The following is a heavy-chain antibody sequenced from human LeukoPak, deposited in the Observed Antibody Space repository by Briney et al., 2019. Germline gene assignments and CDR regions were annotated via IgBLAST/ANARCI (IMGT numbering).Heavy chain of an antibody. V-gene: IGHV1-69*13. D-gene: IGHD1-7*01. CDR2: IIPIFGTA. J-gene: IGHJ6*03. CDR1: GGTFSSYA. Sequence: GASVKVSCKASGGTFSSYAISWVRQAPGQGLEWMGGIIPIFGTANYAQKFQGRVTITADESTSTAYMELSSLRSEDTAVYYCASGTPPNYYYYYYMDVWGKGATVTVSS. CDR3: ASGTPPNYYYYYYMDV.